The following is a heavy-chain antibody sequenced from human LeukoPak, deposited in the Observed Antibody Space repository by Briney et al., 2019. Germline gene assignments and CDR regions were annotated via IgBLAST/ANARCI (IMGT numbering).Heavy chain of an antibody. CDR2: IRSKANTYAT. CDR1: GFTFSGSA. Sequence: PGGSLKLSCAASGFTFSGSAMHWVRQASGKGLEWVGRIRSKANTYATAYAASVKGRFTISRDDSKNTAYLQLNSLNTEDTAVYYCSAAVGTDFYDYGMDVWGQGTTVTVSS. CDR3: SAAVGTDFYDYGMDV. J-gene: IGHJ6*02. V-gene: IGHV3-73*01. D-gene: IGHD6-13*01.